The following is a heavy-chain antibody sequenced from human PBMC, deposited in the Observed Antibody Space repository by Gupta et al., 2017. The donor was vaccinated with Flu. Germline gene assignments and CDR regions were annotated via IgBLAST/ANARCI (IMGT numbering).Heavy chain of an antibody. Sequence: EVQLVESGGVLVQPGGSLRLSCAASGFTFSTYEMNWVRQAPGKGLEWVSYISSSGSTIYYADSVEGRFTTSRDNAKNSLYLVMNSLRAEDTAIYYCARGISGYNWNYGMDVWGQGTTVAVSS. V-gene: IGHV3-48*03. CDR1: GFTFSTYE. CDR2: ISSSGSTI. J-gene: IGHJ6*02. D-gene: IGHD1-20*01. CDR3: ARGISGYNWNYGMDV.